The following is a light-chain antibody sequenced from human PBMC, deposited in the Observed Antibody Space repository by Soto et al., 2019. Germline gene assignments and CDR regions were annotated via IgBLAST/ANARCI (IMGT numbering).Light chain of an antibody. V-gene: IGLV2-14*03. CDR1: SSDIGSYDR. Sequence: QSALTQPASVSGSPGQSIDISCAGTSSDIGSYDRVYWYLQHPGKAPKLIIYEVTERRSGVSDRFSGSKSGNTASLTISGLQAEDDADYYCYSDTTTRGYVFGTVTKMTVL. CDR3: YSDTTTRGYV. CDR2: EVT. J-gene: IGLJ1*01.